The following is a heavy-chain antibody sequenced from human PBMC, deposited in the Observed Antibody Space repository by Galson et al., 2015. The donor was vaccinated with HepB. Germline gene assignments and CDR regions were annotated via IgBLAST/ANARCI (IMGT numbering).Heavy chain of an antibody. CDR2: IIPILGIA. D-gene: IGHD3-22*01. V-gene: IGHV1-69*10. J-gene: IGHJ3*02. CDR3: ARDHYYDSSGYYGPRAFDI. Sequence: SCKASGGTFSSYAISWVRQAPGQGLEWMGGIIPILGIANYAQKFQGRVTITADKSTSTAYMELSSLRSEDTAVYYCARDHYYDSSGYYGPRAFDIWGQGTMVTVSS. CDR1: GGTFSSYA.